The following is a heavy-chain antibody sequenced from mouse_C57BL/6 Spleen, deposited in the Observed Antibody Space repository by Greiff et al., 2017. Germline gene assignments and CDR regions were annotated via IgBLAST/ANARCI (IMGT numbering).Heavy chain of an antibody. J-gene: IGHJ3*01. Sequence: QVQLQQPGAELVMPGASVKLSCKASGYTFTSYWMHWVKQRPGQGLEWIGEIDPSDSYTNYNQKFKGKSTLTVAKSSSTAYMQLSSLTSEDSAVYYCARKTTVVAGERAYWGQGTQVTVSA. V-gene: IGHV1-69*01. CDR3: ARKTTVVAGERAY. D-gene: IGHD1-1*01. CDR1: GYTFTSYW. CDR2: IDPSDSYT.